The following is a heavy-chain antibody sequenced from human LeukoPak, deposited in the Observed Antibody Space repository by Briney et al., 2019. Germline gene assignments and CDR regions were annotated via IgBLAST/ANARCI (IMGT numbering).Heavy chain of an antibody. CDR1: GGSISSGSYY. D-gene: IGHD3-22*01. V-gene: IGHV4-61*02. J-gene: IGHJ4*02. CDR3: ARDLGWTSSPYYDSSGYRRSGFDY. CDR2: IYTSGGT. Sequence: SQTLSLTCTVSGGSISSGSYYWSWIRQPAGKGLEWIGRIYTSGGTNYNPSLKSRVTISVYTSKNQFSLKLSSVTAADTAVYYCARDLGWTSSPYYDSSGYRRSGFDYWGQGTLVTVSS.